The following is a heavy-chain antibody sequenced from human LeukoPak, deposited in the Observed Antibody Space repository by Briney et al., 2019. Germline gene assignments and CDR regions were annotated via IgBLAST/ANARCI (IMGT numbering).Heavy chain of an antibody. J-gene: IGHJ4*02. CDR1: GFTFSTYT. V-gene: IGHV3-21*01. Sequence: GGSLRLSCAASGFTFSTYTMNWVRQAPGKGLEWVSSITSSSTYIYYADSVKGRFTISRDNAKNSLYLQINTLRAEDTAVYYCARVGYSGYEVGDYWGQGTLVTVSS. CDR3: ARVGYSGYEVGDY. CDR2: ITSSSTYI. D-gene: IGHD5-12*01.